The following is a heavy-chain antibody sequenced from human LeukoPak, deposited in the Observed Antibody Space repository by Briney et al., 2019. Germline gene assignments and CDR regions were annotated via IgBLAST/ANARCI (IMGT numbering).Heavy chain of an antibody. CDR2: IYYSGST. CDR3: ARHGDYSDYDFFYDY. CDR1: GGSISSYY. Sequence: SETLSLTCTVSGGSISSYYWSWIRQPPGKGLEWIGYIYYSGSTNYNPSLKSRVTISVDTSKNQFSLKLSSVTAADTAVYYCARHGDYSDYDFFYDYWGQGTLVNVSS. D-gene: IGHD4-11*01. J-gene: IGHJ4*02. V-gene: IGHV4-59*08.